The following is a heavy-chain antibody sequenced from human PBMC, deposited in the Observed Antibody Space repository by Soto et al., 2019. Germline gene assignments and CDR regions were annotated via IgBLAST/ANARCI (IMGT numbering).Heavy chain of an antibody. V-gene: IGHV5-51*01. Sequence: PGESLKLSCKGSGFSFTSYWIGWVRQMPGKGLEWMGIIYPGDSDTRYSPSFQGQVTISADKSISTAYLQWSSLKASDTAMYYCARNIVVPAAMRSYYYYGMDVWGQGTTVTVS. CDR3: ARNIVVPAAMRSYYYYGMDV. CDR2: IYPGDSDT. CDR1: GFSFTSYW. D-gene: IGHD2-2*01. J-gene: IGHJ6*02.